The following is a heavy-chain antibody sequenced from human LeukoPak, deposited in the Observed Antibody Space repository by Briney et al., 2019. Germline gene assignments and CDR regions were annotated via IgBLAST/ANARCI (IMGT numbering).Heavy chain of an antibody. CDR2: INHSGST. V-gene: IGHV4-34*01. CDR3: ASQGYSGSFYYYYGMDV. Sequence: SETLSLTCAVYGGSFSGYYWSWIRQPPGKGLEWIGEINHSGSTNYNPSLKSRVTISVGTSKNQFSLKLSSVTAADTAVYYCASQGYSGSFYYYYGMDVWGQGTTVTVSS. D-gene: IGHD5-12*01. CDR1: GGSFSGYY. J-gene: IGHJ6*02.